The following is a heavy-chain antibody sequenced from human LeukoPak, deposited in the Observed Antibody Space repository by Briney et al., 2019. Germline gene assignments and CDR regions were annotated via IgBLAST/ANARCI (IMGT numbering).Heavy chain of an antibody. CDR1: GYSFTSSW. CDR3: ARRGGSLHLFDF. J-gene: IGHJ4*01. D-gene: IGHD2-15*01. Sequence: KNGESLKISCKGSGYSFTSSWIGWVRQMPGKGLEWMGIIYPGDSDTRYSPSFLGQVTISADKSTSTAYLQWSSVKASDTAMYYCARRGGSLHLFDFWGHGTLVTVSP. CDR2: IYPGDSDT. V-gene: IGHV5-51*01.